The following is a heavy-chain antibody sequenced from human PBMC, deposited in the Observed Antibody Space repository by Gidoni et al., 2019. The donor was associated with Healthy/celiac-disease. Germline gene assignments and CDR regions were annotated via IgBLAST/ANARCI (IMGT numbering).Heavy chain of an antibody. CDR2: IIPILGIA. Sequence: VQVSCKASGGTFSSYAISWVRQAPGQGLEWMGRIIPILGIANYAQKFQGRVTITADKATSTAYMELSSLRSEDTAVYYCASAADTAMVRRWFDPWGQGTLVTVSS. CDR3: ASAADTAMVRRWFDP. CDR1: GGTFSSYA. J-gene: IGHJ5*02. V-gene: IGHV1-69*04. D-gene: IGHD5-18*01.